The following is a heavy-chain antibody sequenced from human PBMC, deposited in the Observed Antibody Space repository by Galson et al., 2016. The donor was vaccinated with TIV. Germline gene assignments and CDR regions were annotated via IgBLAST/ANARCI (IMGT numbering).Heavy chain of an antibody. V-gene: IGHV1-69*13. CDR2: IIAIFATA. CDR1: GGIFRSQA. CDR3: TCHSGYHYVNEYFHH. J-gene: IGHJ1*01. D-gene: IGHD3-22*01. Sequence: SVKVSCKASGGIFRSQAISWVRQAPGQGLEWMGGIIAIFATATYAQKFQHRLSITADESTSTSYMELSCLPSEHTAVYYCTCHSGYHYVNEYFHHWGQGTLVTGSS.